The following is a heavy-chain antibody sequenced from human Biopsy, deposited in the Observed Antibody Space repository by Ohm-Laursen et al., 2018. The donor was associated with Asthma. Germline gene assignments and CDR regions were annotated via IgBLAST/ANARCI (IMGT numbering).Heavy chain of an antibody. V-gene: IGHV3-48*02. CDR3: ARPRWGPYGY. Sequence: SLRLSCAASGFNFKTYGMHWVRQAPGKGLEWVSYISSSSSTIYYADSVKGRFTISRDNAKNSLYLQKNSLRDEDTAVYYCARPRWGPYGYWGQGTLVTVSS. CDR1: GFNFKTYG. CDR2: ISSSSSTI. J-gene: IGHJ4*02. D-gene: IGHD4-17*01.